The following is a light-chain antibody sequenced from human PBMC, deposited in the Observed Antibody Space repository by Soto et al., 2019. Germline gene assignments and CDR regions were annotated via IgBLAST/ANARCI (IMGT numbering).Light chain of an antibody. CDR2: RNN. Sequence: QSVLTQPPSASGTPGQRVTISCSGSSSNIGSNYVYWYQHLSGTAPKLLIFRNNQRPSGVPDRFSVSKSGTSASLAISGLRSEDEADYFCSAWDDSLSGVVFGGGTKLTVL. CDR3: SAWDDSLSGVV. CDR1: SSNIGSNY. J-gene: IGLJ2*01. V-gene: IGLV1-47*01.